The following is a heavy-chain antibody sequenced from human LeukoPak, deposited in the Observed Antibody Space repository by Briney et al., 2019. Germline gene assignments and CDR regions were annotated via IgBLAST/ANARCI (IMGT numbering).Heavy chain of an antibody. D-gene: IGHD3-22*01. CDR3: ATDPYDSSGPFDY. CDR1: GYTLTELS. CDR2: FDPEDGET. J-gene: IGHJ4*02. V-gene: IGHV1-24*01. Sequence: ASVKVSCKVSGYTLTELSMHWVRQAPGKGLEWMGGFDPEDGETIYAQKFQGRVTMTEDTSTDTAYMELSSLRSEDTAVYCRATDPYDSSGPFDYWGQGTLVTVSS.